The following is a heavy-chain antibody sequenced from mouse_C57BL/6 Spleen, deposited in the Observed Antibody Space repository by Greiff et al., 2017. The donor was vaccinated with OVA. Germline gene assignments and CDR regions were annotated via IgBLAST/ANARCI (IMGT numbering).Heavy chain of an antibody. D-gene: IGHD1-1*01. CDR1: GYAFSSSW. V-gene: IGHV1-82*01. CDR3: ARETTVEGDYFDY. Sequence: VKLQESGPELVKPGASVKISCKASGYAFSSSWMNWVKQRPGKGLEWIGRIYPGDGDTNYNGKFKGKATLTADKSSSTAYMQLSSLTSEDSAVYFCARETTVEGDYFDYWGQGTTLTVSS. J-gene: IGHJ2*01. CDR2: IYPGDGDT.